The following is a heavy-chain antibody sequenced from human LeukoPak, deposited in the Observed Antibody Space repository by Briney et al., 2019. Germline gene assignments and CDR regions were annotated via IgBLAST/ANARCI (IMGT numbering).Heavy chain of an antibody. J-gene: IGHJ5*02. Sequence: ASVKVSCKASGYTFTGYYMHWVRQAPGQGLGWMGWINPNSGGTNYAQKFQGRVTMTRDTSISTAYMELSRLRSDDTAVYYCAREYYDYVWGSYKRFDPWGQGTLVTVSS. CDR1: GYTFTGYY. CDR3: AREYYDYVWGSYKRFDP. CDR2: INPNSGGT. D-gene: IGHD3-16*01. V-gene: IGHV1-2*02.